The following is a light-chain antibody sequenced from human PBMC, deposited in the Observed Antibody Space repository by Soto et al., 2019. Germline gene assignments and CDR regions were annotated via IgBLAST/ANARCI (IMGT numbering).Light chain of an antibody. Sequence: QSVLTQPPSTYGTPGQRVTISCSGSSSNIGSNYVYWYQQLPGTAPKLLIYRNNQRPSGVPDRFSGSKSGTSASLAISGLRSEDEADYFCAAWDDSLRALVFGGGTKVTVL. V-gene: IGLV1-47*01. CDR3: AAWDDSLRALV. CDR1: SSNIGSNY. J-gene: IGLJ2*01. CDR2: RNN.